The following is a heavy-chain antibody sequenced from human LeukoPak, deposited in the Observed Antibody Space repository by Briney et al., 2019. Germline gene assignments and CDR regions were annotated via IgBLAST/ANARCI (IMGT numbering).Heavy chain of an antibody. CDR1: GFTFSNYG. D-gene: IGHD3-16*01. CDR2: IWSDGSDK. V-gene: IGHV3-33*01. J-gene: IGHJ4*02. Sequence: GRSLRLSCAASGFTFSNYGMHWVRQAPGKGLEWVAVIWSDGSDKFYADSVKGRFTISRDNSKNTLYLQMNSLRAEDTAVYYCARAPRGDLDYWGQGTLVTVSS. CDR3: ARAPRGDLDY.